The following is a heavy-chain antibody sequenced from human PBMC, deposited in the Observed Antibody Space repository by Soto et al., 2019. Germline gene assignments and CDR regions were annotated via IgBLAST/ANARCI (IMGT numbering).Heavy chain of an antibody. CDR2: INSDESST. CDR1: GFTFSRYW. D-gene: IGHD2-15*01. CDR3: ARDLVGRGY. V-gene: IGHV3-74*01. Sequence: EVQLVESGGGLLQPGGSLRLSCAATGFTFSRYWMHWVRQAPGKGLVWVSCINSDESSTSYADSVKGRFTISRDNAKNTLYLRMNSLRVEDTAVYYCARDLVGRGYWGQGTLVTVSS. J-gene: IGHJ4*02.